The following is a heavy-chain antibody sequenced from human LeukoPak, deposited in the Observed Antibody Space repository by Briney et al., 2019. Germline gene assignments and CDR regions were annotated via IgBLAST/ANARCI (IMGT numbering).Heavy chain of an antibody. J-gene: IGHJ3*02. CDR2: IRYDGSNK. V-gene: IGHV3-30*02. CDR1: GFTFSSYG. Sequence: GGSLRLSCAASGFTFSSYGMHWVRQAPGKGLEWVAFIRYDGSNKYYADSVKDRFTISRDNSKNTLYLQMNSLRAEDTAVYYCAKVPRRKVDAFDIWGQGTMVTVSS. CDR3: AKVPRRKVDAFDI.